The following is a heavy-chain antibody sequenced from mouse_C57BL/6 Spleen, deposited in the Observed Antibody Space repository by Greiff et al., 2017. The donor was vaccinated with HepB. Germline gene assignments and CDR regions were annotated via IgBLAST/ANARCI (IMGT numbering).Heavy chain of an antibody. CDR3: ARRYGKYAMDY. J-gene: IGHJ4*01. V-gene: IGHV1-50*01. Sequence: QVQLQQSGAELVKPGASVKLSCKASGYTFTSYWMQWVKQRPGQGLEWIGEIDPSDSYTNYNQKFKGKATLTVDTSSSTAYMQLSSLTSEDSAVYYCARRYGKYAMDYWGQGTSVTVSS. D-gene: IGHD2-1*01. CDR1: GYTFTSYW. CDR2: IDPSDSYT.